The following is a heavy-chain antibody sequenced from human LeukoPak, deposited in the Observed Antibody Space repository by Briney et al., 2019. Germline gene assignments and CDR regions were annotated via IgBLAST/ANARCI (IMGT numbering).Heavy chain of an antibody. J-gene: IGHJ5*02. Sequence: SETLSLPCAVCGGPFSGYYWSWIPDPPGKGLEWIGEINHSGSTNYNPSLKRRIHISEGTSKNQFSLTKHSVPTTDPAVFYCARRGVERDCIGGSCYGWFVPWGEGTLVTVSS. V-gene: IGHV4-34*01. CDR1: GGPFSGYY. CDR2: INHSGST. D-gene: IGHD2-15*01. CDR3: ARRGVERDCIGGSCYGWFVP.